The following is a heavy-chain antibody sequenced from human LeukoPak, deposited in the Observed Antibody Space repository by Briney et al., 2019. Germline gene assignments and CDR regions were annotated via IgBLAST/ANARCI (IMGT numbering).Heavy chain of an antibody. CDR2: ISTSGRSI. CDR1: GFTLNTYE. V-gene: IGHV3-48*03. D-gene: IGHD1-26*01. J-gene: IGHJ4*02. Sequence: GGSLRLSCAASGFTLNTYEMSWVRQAPGRGLEWLSYISTSGRSIFYADSVRGRFTISRDNAKNSLYLQMNSLRAEDTAVYYCARDFGQWELNGGYYFDYWGQGTLVTVSS. CDR3: ARDFGQWELNGGYYFDY.